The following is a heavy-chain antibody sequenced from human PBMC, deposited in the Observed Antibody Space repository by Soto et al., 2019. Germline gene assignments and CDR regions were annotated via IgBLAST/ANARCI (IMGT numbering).Heavy chain of an antibody. Sequence: EVQLVESGGGPVRPGGSLKLSCAASGFNFITYSLSWVPQAPGKGLEWVASISSSAVYIDYADSVKGRFTISRDNDDNSLYLQMNSLRAEDTATYHCVRDGLDYYDTERLYFDNWGQGTLVTVSS. D-gene: IGHD3-22*01. CDR1: GFNFITYS. V-gene: IGHV3-21*01. J-gene: IGHJ4*02. CDR2: ISSSAVYI. CDR3: VRDGLDYYDTERLYFDN.